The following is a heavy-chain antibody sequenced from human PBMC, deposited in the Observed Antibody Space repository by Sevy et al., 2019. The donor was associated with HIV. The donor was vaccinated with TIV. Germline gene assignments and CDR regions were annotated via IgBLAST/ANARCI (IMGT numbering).Heavy chain of an antibody. Sequence: GGSLRLSCAASGFTFSSYWMSWVRQAPGKGLEWVANIKQDGSEKYYVDSVKGRFTISRDNAKNSLYRQMNSLRAEDTAVYYCARVGGIAAAPLPPFGFDYWGQGTLVTVSS. J-gene: IGHJ4*02. CDR3: ARVGGIAAAPLPPFGFDY. CDR2: IKQDGSEK. V-gene: IGHV3-7*03. CDR1: GFTFSSYW. D-gene: IGHD6-13*01.